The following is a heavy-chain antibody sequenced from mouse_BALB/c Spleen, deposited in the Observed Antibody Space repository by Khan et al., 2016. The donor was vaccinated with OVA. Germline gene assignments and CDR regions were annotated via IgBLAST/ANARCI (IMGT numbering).Heavy chain of an antibody. CDR2: MDPANCKT. V-gene: IGHV14-3*02. Sequence: VQLKQSGAELVKPGASVKLSCTASGFNIKDTYIHWLKQRPEQGLEWLGRMDPANCKTKTDPKFQDKATIKADTSSNPAYLQLSRLPSEDTARSYGGRFFSHLYGSGGFVYWGQGTLVTVSA. J-gene: IGHJ3*01. CDR1: GFNIKDTY. CDR3: GRFFSHLYGSGGFVY. D-gene: IGHD1-1*01.